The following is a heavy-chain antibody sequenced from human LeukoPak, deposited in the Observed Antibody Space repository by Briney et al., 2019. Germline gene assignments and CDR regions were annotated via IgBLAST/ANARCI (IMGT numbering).Heavy chain of an antibody. CDR3: ATRIATAGTGEMLYNWFDP. CDR2: INPTGGLT. V-gene: IGHV1-46*01. J-gene: IGHJ5*02. D-gene: IGHD6-13*01. CDR1: GYTFTSHH. Sequence: ASVKVSCKASGYTFTSHHMHWVRQAPGQGLEWMGIINPTGGLTSYAQKFQGRVTMTRDKSTSTAYMELSSLRSEDTAVYYCATRIATAGTGEMLYNWFDPWGQGTLVTVSS.